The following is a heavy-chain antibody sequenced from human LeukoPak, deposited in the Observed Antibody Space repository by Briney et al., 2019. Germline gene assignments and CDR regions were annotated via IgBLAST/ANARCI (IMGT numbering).Heavy chain of an antibody. CDR2: IIPIFGTA. Sequence: SVKVSCKASGGTFSSYAISWVRQAPGQGLEWMGGIIPIFGTANYAQKFQGRVTITTDESTSTAYMELSSLRSEDTAVYYCAIGSEQHLSYYYYYMDVWGKGTTVTVSS. J-gene: IGHJ6*03. CDR3: AIGSEQHLSYYYYYMDV. D-gene: IGHD6-13*01. V-gene: IGHV1-69*05. CDR1: GGTFSSYA.